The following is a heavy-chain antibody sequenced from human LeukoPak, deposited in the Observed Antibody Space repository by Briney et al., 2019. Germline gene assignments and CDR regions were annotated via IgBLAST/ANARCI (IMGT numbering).Heavy chain of an antibody. V-gene: IGHV4-59*01. J-gene: IGHJ4*02. D-gene: IGHD3-16*01. CDR3: TGGHWALDC. CDR2: IHHTGSY. CDR1: GASTSNSY. Sequence: SETLSLTCTIFGASTSNSYSSWVRQPPGKGLEWILYIHHTGSYAYNPSLNSRSTTSLATSKNQFSLKLTSVTAADTAVYYCTGGHWALDCWGQGPLVTVSS.